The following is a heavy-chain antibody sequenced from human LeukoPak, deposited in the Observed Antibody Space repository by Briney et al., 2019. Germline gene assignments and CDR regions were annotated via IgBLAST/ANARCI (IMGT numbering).Heavy chain of an antibody. CDR1: SGSISSYY. V-gene: IGHV4-59*12. CDR3: ARYRDSGGRLAFDI. Sequence: SETLSLTCTVSSGSISSYYWSWIRQPPGKGLEWIGYVYYSGSTSYKPSLKSRVTISLDTSKNQFSLKLSSVTAADTAIYYCARYRDSGGRLAFDIWGQGTMATVSS. CDR2: VYYSGST. D-gene: IGHD2-15*01. J-gene: IGHJ3*02.